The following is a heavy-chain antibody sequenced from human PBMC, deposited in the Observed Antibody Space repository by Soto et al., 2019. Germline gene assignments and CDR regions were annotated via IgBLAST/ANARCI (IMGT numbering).Heavy chain of an antibody. CDR3: VSQRYYDILRPKQQNYYFDY. J-gene: IGHJ4*02. D-gene: IGHD3-9*01. CDR2: ISSSSSYT. CDR1: GFTFSDYY. V-gene: IGHV3-11*06. Sequence: PGGSLRLSCAASGFTFSDYYMSWIRQAPGKGLEWVSYISSSSSYTNYADSVKGRFTISRDNAKNSLYLQMNSLRAEDTAVYYCVSQRYYDILRPKQQNYYFDYWGQGTLVTVSS.